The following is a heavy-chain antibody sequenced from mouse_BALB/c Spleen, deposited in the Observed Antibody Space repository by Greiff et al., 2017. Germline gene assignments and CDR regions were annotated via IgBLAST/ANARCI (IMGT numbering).Heavy chain of an antibody. CDR1: GFTFSSFG. J-gene: IGHJ4*01. D-gene: IGHD2-10*02. Sequence: EVQLVESGGGLVQPGGSRKLSCAASGFTFSSFGMHWVRQAPEKGLEWVAYISSGSSTIYYADTVKGRFTISRDNPKNTLFLQMTSLRSEDTAMYYCARWGYGNYRDYYAMDYWGQGTSVTVSS. CDR3: ARWGYGNYRDYYAMDY. V-gene: IGHV5-17*02. CDR2: ISSGSSTI.